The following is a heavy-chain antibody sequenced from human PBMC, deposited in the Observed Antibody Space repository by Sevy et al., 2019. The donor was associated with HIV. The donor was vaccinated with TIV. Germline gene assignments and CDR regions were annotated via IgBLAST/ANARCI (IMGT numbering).Heavy chain of an antibody. V-gene: IGHV3-7*01. CDR3: ARAQQVTMLVVIGGLYFDL. CDR1: GFTFSSNW. Sequence: GGSLRRSCAASGFTFSSNWMTWVRQAPGKGLEWVANVKQDLSEKYYADSVKGRFTISRDNAKNSLFLQMNSLRAEDTDVYYCARAQQVTMLVVIGGLYFDLWGQGTLVTVSS. J-gene: IGHJ4*02. CDR2: VKQDLSEK. D-gene: IGHD3-3*01.